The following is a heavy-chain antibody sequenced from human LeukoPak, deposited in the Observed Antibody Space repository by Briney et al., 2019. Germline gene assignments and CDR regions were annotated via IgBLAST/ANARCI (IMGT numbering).Heavy chain of an antibody. D-gene: IGHD2-15*01. CDR2: IRYDGSNK. CDR1: GFTFSSYG. V-gene: IGHV3-30*02. Sequence: GGSLRLSCAASGFTFSSYGMHWVRQAPGKGLEWVAFIRYDGSNKQYADSVKGRFTISRDNSKNTLYLQTNSLRAEDTAVYYCASLDPLVVVAASDYYYYGMDVWGQGTTVTVSS. CDR3: ASLDPLVVVAASDYYYYGMDV. J-gene: IGHJ6*02.